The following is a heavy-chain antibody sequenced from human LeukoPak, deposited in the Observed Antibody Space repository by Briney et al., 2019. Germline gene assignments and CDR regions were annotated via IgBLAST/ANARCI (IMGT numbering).Heavy chain of an antibody. J-gene: IGHJ2*01. CDR2: ISDSGGRT. D-gene: IGHD3-22*01. V-gene: IGHV3-23*01. CDR1: RFTFSSYA. CDR3: AKPYHDSSVPSWYFDL. Sequence: GGSLRLSCVASRFTFSSYAMSWVRQAPGKGLEWVSTISDSGGRTYYADSVKGRFTISRDNSKNTLYLQMNSLRAEDTAVYYCAKPYHDSSVPSWYFDLWGRGTLVTVSS.